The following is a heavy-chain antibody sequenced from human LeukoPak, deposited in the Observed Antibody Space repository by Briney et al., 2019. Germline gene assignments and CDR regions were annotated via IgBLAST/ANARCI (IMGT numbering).Heavy chain of an antibody. Sequence: PSETLSLTCAVYGGSFSGYYWSWIRQPPGKGLEWIGEINHSGNTNYNLSLKSRVTISVDTSKNQFSLKLSSVTAADTAVYYCARETFRVGNYYIDYWGQGTLVTVSS. CDR3: ARETFRVGNYYIDY. D-gene: IGHD3-16*01. J-gene: IGHJ4*02. CDR2: INHSGNT. V-gene: IGHV4-34*01. CDR1: GGSFSGYY.